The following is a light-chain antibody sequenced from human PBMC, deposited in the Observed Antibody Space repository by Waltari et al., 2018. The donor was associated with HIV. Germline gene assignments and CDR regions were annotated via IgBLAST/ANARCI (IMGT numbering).Light chain of an antibody. CDR2: TAS. CDR1: QNVNTW. Sequence: DIKMTQSPSVLSASLGDRITISCRASQNVNTWVAWYQQKPGKAPKLLTHTASTLARGVPSRFSGRGSGAVFTLTIAGLQPDDYATYYCQQYETYYTFGLGT. CDR3: QQYETYYT. V-gene: IGKV1-5*03. J-gene: IGKJ2*01.